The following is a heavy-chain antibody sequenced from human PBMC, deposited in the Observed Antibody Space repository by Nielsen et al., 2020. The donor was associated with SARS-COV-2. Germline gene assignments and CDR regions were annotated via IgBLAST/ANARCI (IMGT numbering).Heavy chain of an antibody. CDR1: GFTFSSYD. CDR3: AREGGYGAFDI. CDR2: IGTAGDT. J-gene: IGHJ3*02. Sequence: GGSLRLSCAASGFTFSSYDMHWVRQATGKGLEWVSAIGTAGDTYYPGSVKGRFTISRENAKNSLYLQMNSLRAGDTAVYYCAREGGYGAFDIWGQGTMVTVSS. D-gene: IGHD5-12*01. V-gene: IGHV3-13*01.